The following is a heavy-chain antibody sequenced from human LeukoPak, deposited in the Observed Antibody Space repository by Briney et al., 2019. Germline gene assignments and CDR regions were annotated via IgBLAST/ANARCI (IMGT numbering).Heavy chain of an antibody. CDR3: ARREMATITSFDY. CDR2: IYHSGST. Sequence: RPSETLSLTCAVSGYPISSDYYWGWIRQPPGKGLEWFGNIYHSGSTYYNPSLKSRVTISVDTSKNQFSLKLSSVTAADTAVYYCARREMATITSFDYWGQGTLVTVSS. V-gene: IGHV4-38-2*01. CDR1: GYPISSDYY. J-gene: IGHJ4*02. D-gene: IGHD5-24*01.